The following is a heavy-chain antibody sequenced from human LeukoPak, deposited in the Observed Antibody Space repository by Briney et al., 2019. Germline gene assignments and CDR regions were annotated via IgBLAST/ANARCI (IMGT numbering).Heavy chain of an antibody. CDR3: AGTYYFDSADYSHFDY. Sequence: SETLSLNCTVSGGSICISRYYWGWPRQPPGKGVGCIGDNYYSGSTYYNPSLKSRITISVDTSRDQFSLKLSSVTAADTAVYYCAGTYYFDSADYSHFDYWGQGTLVTASS. D-gene: IGHD3-22*01. CDR2: NYYSGST. CDR1: GGSICISRYY. J-gene: IGHJ4*02. V-gene: IGHV4-39*01.